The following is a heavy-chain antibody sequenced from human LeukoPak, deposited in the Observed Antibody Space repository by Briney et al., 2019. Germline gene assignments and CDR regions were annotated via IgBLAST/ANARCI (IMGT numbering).Heavy chain of an antibody. D-gene: IGHD6-25*01. Sequence: GGSLRLSCAASGFTVSTIYMSWVRQAPGKGLEWVSVIHGDGTTYYADSVKGRFTISRDNSKNTLYLQMNTLRGDDTAVYYCARAGPAASDYWGQGTLVTVSS. CDR2: IHGDGTT. J-gene: IGHJ4*02. CDR3: ARAGPAASDY. CDR1: GFTVSTIY. V-gene: IGHV3-53*01.